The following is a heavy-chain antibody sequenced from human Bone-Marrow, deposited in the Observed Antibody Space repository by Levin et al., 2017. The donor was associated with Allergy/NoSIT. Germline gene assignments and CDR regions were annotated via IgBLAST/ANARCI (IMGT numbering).Heavy chain of an antibody. CDR1: GFTFTTSW. CDR3: IRGSAWAGMDV. D-gene: IGHD3-10*01. CDR2: IKLDGSER. J-gene: IGHJ6*02. Sequence: GGSLRLSCAASGFTFTTSWMTWARQSPVKGLEWVAHIKLDGSERYYVDSVKGRFTISSDNAKNSLFLQMNSLRVEDTAVYYCIRGSAWAGMDVWGHGTTVTVSS. V-gene: IGHV3-7*01.